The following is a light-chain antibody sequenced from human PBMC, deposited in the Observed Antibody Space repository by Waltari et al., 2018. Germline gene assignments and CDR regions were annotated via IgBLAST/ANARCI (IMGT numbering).Light chain of an antibody. CDR2: GAS. CDR1: QGISNY. V-gene: IGKV1-17*03. Sequence: DIQMTQSPSASASVGDRVTITCRASQGISNYLAWFQQKPGKVPKRLIYGASSLQSGVPSTVSGSGSGTEFTLTISSMQPEDFATYYCLQYNSYPLTFGGGTKVEIK. CDR3: LQYNSYPLT. J-gene: IGKJ4*02.